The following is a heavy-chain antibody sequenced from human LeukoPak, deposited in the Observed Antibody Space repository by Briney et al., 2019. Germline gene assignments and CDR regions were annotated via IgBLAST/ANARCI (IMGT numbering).Heavy chain of an antibody. V-gene: IGHV3-21*01. CDR3: ARDGAAADCSSTSCYFISGYYGMDV. D-gene: IGHD2-2*01. CDR2: ISSSSSYI. J-gene: IGHJ6*02. CDR1: GFTFSSYS. Sequence: PGGSLRLSCAASGFTFSSYSMNWVRQAPGKGLEWVSSISSSSSYIYYADSVKGRFTISRDNAKNSLYLQMNSLRAEDTAVYYCARDGAAADCSSTSCYFISGYYGMDVWGQGTTVTVS.